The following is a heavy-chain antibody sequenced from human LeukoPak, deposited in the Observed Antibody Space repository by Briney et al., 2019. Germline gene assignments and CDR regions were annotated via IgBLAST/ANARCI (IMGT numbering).Heavy chain of an antibody. Sequence: PGRTLRLSCAASGFTFSSYAMHWVRQAPGKGLEWVALIPYDGSNKYYADSVKGRFTVSRDNSKNTLYLQMNSLRAEDTAVYYCARVVAGGIAAAGDYYYYMDVWGKGTTVTVSS. CDR3: ARVVAGGIAAAGDYYYYMDV. CDR2: IPYDGSNK. D-gene: IGHD6-13*01. J-gene: IGHJ6*03. CDR1: GFTFSSYA. V-gene: IGHV3-30*04.